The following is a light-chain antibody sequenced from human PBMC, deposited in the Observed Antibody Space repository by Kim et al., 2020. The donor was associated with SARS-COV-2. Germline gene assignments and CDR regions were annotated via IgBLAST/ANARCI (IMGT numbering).Light chain of an antibody. V-gene: IGLV2-14*01. J-gene: IGLJ1*01. CDR1: SSDVGGHTT. Sequence: QSALTQPASVSGSPGQSITISCTGTSSDVGGHTTVSWYQQHPGRVPKVIFYNVNKRPSGVSNRISGSKSGNTASLTISGLQAEDEADYYCSSYTLSQTYVFGTGTQLTVL. CDR3: SSYTLSQTYV. CDR2: NVN.